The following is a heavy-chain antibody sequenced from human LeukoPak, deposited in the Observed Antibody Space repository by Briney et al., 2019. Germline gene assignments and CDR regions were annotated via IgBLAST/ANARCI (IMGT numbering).Heavy chain of an antibody. D-gene: IGHD5-12*01. Sequence: SETLSLTCAVSGGSISSSNWWSWVRQPPGKGLEWIGEIYHSGSTNYNPSLKSRVTISVDKSKNQFSLKLSSVTAADTAVYYCARVPDEGDIVGAFDYWGQGTLVTVSS. J-gene: IGHJ4*02. CDR1: GGSISSSNW. CDR2: IYHSGST. V-gene: IGHV4-4*02. CDR3: ARVPDEGDIVGAFDY.